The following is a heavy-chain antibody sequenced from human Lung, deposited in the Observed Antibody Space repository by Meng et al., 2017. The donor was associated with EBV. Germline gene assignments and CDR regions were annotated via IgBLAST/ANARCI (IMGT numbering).Heavy chain of an antibody. D-gene: IGHD2-15*01. CDR3: AREWCSGGSCYPDY. CDR1: GGSISSGDYY. J-gene: IGHJ4*02. CDR2: IYYSGST. Sequence: QVRLQGSGPGMVNPSQTLSLNCTVSGGSISSGDYYWSWIRQPPGKGLEWIGYIYYSGSTYYNPSLKSRVTISVDTSKNQFSLKLSSVTAADTAVYYCAREWCSGGSCYPDYWGQGTLVTVSS. V-gene: IGHV4-30-4*01.